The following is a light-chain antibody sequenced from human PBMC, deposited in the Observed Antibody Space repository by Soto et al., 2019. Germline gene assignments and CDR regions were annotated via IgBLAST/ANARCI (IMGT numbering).Light chain of an antibody. CDR1: QSVSSN. J-gene: IGKJ1*01. V-gene: IGKV3-11*01. Sequence: EIVLTQSPATLSLSPGEIATLSCRASQSVSSNLAWYQQKPGQAPRLLIYHASNRATGIPAGFSGRGSGTDFTLTISSLEAEDFAVYYCQQRSNWPPTWTFGQGTKVDIK. CDR2: HAS. CDR3: QQRSNWPPTWT.